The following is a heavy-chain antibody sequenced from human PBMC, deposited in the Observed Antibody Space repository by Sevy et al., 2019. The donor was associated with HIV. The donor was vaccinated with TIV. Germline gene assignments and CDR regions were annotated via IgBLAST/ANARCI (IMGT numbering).Heavy chain of an antibody. Sequence: GESLKISCGASGFTFSSYAMSWVRQAPGKGLEWVSAISGSGGSTYYADSVKGRFTISRDNSKNTLYLQMNSLRAEDTAVYYCAKMWHTAMVYYFDYWGQGTLVTVSS. CDR3: AKMWHTAMVYYFDY. CDR1: GFTFSSYA. V-gene: IGHV3-23*01. J-gene: IGHJ4*02. D-gene: IGHD5-18*01. CDR2: ISGSGGST.